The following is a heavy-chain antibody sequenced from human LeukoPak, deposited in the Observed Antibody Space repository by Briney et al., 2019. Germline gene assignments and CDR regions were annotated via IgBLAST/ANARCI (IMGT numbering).Heavy chain of an antibody. Sequence: ASVKVSCKASGYTFTNYYIHWVRQAPGQGLEWMGMINPSGGSTIYTQKFQARVTVTRDTSTSTVYMELSSLRPEDTAVYYCARSRGTYFDYWGQGTLVTVSS. J-gene: IGHJ4*02. CDR2: INPSGGST. CDR1: GYTFTNYY. CDR3: ARSRGTYFDY. V-gene: IGHV1-46*01. D-gene: IGHD1-26*01.